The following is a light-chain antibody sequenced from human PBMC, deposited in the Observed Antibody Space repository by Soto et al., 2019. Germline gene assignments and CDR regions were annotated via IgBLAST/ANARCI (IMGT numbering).Light chain of an antibody. V-gene: IGLV4-69*01. Sequence: QSVLTQSPSASASLGASVKLTCTLSSGYSSYAIAWHQQQPEKGPRYLMKVNSDGSLSKGDGIPDRFSGSSSGTERYLTISSLQSEDEADYYCQTWGTGIRVFGGGTKLTVL. CDR3: QTWGTGIRV. CDR2: VNSDGSL. J-gene: IGLJ3*02. CDR1: SGYSSYA.